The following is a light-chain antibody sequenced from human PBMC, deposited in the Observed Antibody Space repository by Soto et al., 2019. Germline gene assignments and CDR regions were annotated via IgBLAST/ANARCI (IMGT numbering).Light chain of an antibody. CDR3: QQYGRSPPT. CDR1: ESVGSN. Sequence: EVVMTQSPATLSVSPGERATLSCRASESVGSNLAWYQQKPGQAPRLLIYDASSRAPGIPDRLSGSGSGTDFTLTISRLEPEDFAVYYCQQYGRSPPTFGQGTKV. CDR2: DAS. J-gene: IGKJ1*01. V-gene: IGKV3-20*01.